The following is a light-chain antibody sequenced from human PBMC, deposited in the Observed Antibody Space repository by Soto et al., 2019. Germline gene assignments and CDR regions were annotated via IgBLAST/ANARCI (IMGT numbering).Light chain of an antibody. CDR2: LGS. CDR3: KQPLQIPRT. CDR1: QSLLHSNGYNY. J-gene: IGKJ1*01. V-gene: IGKV2-28*01. Sequence: DIVMTQSPLSLPVTPGEPASISCRSSQSLLHSNGYNYLDWYLQKPGQSPQLLIYLGSNRASGVPDRLSGSESGTDFTLKISRVEAEDVGDYYCKQPLQIPRTFGQGTKVDIK.